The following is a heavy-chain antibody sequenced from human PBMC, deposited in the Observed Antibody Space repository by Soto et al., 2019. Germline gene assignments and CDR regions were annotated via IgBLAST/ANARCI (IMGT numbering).Heavy chain of an antibody. V-gene: IGHV1-3*01. CDR1: GYTFTSYA. CDR2: INAGNGNT. CDR3: ARGRGGLVVVAALSAGNWFDP. Sequence: QVQLVQSGAEVKKPGASVKVSCKASGYTFTSYAMHWVRQAPGQRLEWMGWINAGNGNTKYSQKFQGRVTITRDTSASTAYMELSSLRSEDTAVYYCARGRGGLVVVAALSAGNWFDPWGQGTLVTVSS. D-gene: IGHD2-15*01. J-gene: IGHJ5*02.